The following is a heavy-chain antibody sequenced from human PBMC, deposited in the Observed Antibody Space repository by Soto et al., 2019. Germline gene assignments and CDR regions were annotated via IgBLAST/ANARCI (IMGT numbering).Heavy chain of an antibody. D-gene: IGHD3-10*01. CDR3: ARVPGP. J-gene: IGHJ5*02. CDR2: VYHSGST. Sequence: SATLSLTCAVSGDSIGSTLWWTWVRQPPGNGLEWTGEVYHSGSTYYNPSLKSRVTISVDRSKNQFSLKLSSVTAADTAVYYCARVPGPWGQGTLVSVSS. CDR1: GDSIGSTLW. V-gene: IGHV4-4*02.